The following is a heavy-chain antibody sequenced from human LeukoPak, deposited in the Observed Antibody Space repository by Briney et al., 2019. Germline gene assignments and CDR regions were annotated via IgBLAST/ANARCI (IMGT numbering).Heavy chain of an antibody. V-gene: IGHV4-59*01. Sequence: SETLSLTCTVSGGSISSYYWSWIRQPPGKGLEWIGYIYYSGSTNYNPSLKSRVTISVDTSKNQFPLKLSSVTAADTAVYYCARAYPAATFDYWGQGTLVTVSS. CDR3: ARAYPAATFDY. CDR1: GGSISSYY. J-gene: IGHJ4*02. D-gene: IGHD2-2*01. CDR2: IYYSGST.